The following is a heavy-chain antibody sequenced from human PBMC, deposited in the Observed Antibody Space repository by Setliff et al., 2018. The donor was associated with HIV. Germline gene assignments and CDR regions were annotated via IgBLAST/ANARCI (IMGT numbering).Heavy chain of an antibody. CDR2: IYYSGST. CDR1: GGSISNSRYY. Sequence: PSETLSLTCTVSGGSISNSRYYWSWIRQPPGKGLEWIESIYYSGSTYYNPSLKSRVTISVDTSKNQFSLTLRSVTAADTAVYYCASAGPYCGDDCPYNWLTPWGQGTLVTVSS. CDR3: ASAGPYCGDDCPYNWLTP. D-gene: IGHD2-21*02. V-gene: IGHV4-39*07. J-gene: IGHJ5*02.